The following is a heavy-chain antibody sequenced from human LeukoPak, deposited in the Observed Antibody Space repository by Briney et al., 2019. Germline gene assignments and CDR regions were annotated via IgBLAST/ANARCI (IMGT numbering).Heavy chain of an antibody. J-gene: IGHJ6*02. D-gene: IGHD6-13*01. CDR1: GGTFISYA. CDR2: IIPIFGTA. V-gene: IGHV1-69*13. CDR3: ARDGAAAGMDYYYYGMDV. Sequence: ASVKVSCKASGGTFISYAISWVRQAPGQGLEWVGGIIPIFGTANYAQKFQGRVTITADESTSTAYMELSSLRSEDTAVYYCARDGAAAGMDYYYYGMDVWGQGTTVTVSS.